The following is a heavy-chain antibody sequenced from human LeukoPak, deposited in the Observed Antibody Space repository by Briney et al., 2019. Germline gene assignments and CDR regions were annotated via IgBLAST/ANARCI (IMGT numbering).Heavy chain of an antibody. Sequence: GGSLRLSCAASGFTFSSYAMHWVRQAPGRGLEGVAVISYDGSNKYYADSVKGRFTISRDNSKNTLYLQTNSLRAEDTAVYYCARDGRLWGSHYDILAGYYPYYFDYWGQGTLVTVSS. D-gene: IGHD3-9*01. CDR1: GFTFSSYA. J-gene: IGHJ4*02. V-gene: IGHV3-30*04. CDR2: ISYDGSNK. CDR3: ARDGRLWGSHYDILAGYYPYYFDY.